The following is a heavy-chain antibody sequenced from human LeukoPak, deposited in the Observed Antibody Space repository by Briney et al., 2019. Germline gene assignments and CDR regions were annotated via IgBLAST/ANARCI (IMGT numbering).Heavy chain of an antibody. V-gene: IGHV1-2*02. CDR1: GYTFPGYY. Sequence: ASVKVSCKASGYTFPGYYLHGVRQAPGQGLEWMGWINPNSGGTNYAQNFQGRVTMTRDTSISTAYMELSRLRSDDTAVYYCARYNGDYAFDYWGQGTLVTVSS. CDR2: INPNSGGT. CDR3: ARYNGDYAFDY. D-gene: IGHD4-17*01. J-gene: IGHJ4*02.